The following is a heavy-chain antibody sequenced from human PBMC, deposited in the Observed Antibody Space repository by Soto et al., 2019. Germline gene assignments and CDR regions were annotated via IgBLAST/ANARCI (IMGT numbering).Heavy chain of an antibody. D-gene: IGHD5-18*01. J-gene: IGHJ4*02. V-gene: IGHV1-69*13. CDR2: IIPIFGTA. CDR1: GGTFSSYA. CDR3: ARQRGYSNFVDY. Sequence: GASVKVSCKASGGTFSSYAISWVRQAPGQGLEWMGGIIPIFGTANYAQKFQGRVTITADESTSTAYMELSSLRSEDTAVYYCARQRGYSNFVDYWGQGTLVTVSS.